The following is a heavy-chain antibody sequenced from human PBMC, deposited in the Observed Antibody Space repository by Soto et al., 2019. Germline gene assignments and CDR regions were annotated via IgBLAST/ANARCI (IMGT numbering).Heavy chain of an antibody. D-gene: IGHD3-22*01. J-gene: IGHJ6*02. CDR1: GFTVSSNY. CDR2: IYSDGST. V-gene: IGHV3-53*04. Sequence: EVQLVESGGGLVQPGGSLRLSCAASGFTVSSNYMSWVRQAPGKGLEWVSVIYSDGSTYYADSVKGRFTISRHNSKNTLYLQMNSLRAEDTAVYYCARDPYYDSIGYLASNGMDVWGQGTTVTVSS. CDR3: ARDPYYDSIGYLASNGMDV.